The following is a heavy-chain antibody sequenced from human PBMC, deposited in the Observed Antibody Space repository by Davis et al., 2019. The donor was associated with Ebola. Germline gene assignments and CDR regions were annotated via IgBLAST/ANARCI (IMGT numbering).Heavy chain of an antibody. V-gene: IGHV3-23*01. J-gene: IGHJ4*02. CDR1: GFTFSSYA. Sequence: GGSLRLSCAASGFTFSSYAMSWVRQAPGKGLEWVSAISGSGGSTYYADSVKGRFTISRDNSKNTLYLQMNSLRAEDTAVYYCARGSGYDYLVYFDYWGQGTLVTVSS. CDR3: ARGSGYDYLVYFDY. CDR2: ISGSGGST. D-gene: IGHD5-12*01.